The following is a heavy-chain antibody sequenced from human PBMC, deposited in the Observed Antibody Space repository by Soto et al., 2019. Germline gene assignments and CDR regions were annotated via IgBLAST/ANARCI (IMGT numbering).Heavy chain of an antibody. D-gene: IGHD6-19*01. V-gene: IGHV4-34*01. CDR2: INHSGST. Sequence: ETLSLTSAVYGGSFSGYYWSWIRQPPGKGLEWIGEINHSGSTNYNPSLKSRVTISVDTSKNQFSLKLSSVTAADTAVYYCARGRYSSGCSDYWGQGTLVTVSS. CDR1: GGSFSGYY. J-gene: IGHJ4*02. CDR3: ARGRYSSGCSDY.